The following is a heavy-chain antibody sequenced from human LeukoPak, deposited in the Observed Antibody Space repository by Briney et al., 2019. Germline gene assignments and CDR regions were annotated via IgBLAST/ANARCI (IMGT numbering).Heavy chain of an antibody. CDR3: ARDHRWSYDY. CDR2: IKGDGSDT. V-gene: IGHV3-74*01. J-gene: IGHJ4*02. D-gene: IGHD1-26*01. CDR1: GFTFSGHY. Sequence: GGSLRLSCAASGFTFSGHYMHWVRQAPGKGLVWVSHIKGDGSDTRYADSVEGRFIISRDNAKNTLYLQMNSLRAEDTGVYFGARDHRWSYDYWGQGTLVTVSS.